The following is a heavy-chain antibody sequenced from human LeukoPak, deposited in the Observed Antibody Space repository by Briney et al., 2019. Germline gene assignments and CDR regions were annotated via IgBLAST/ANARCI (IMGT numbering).Heavy chain of an antibody. CDR2: TYYRSNWIY. CDR1: GDSVSSNSAA. Sequence: SQTLSLTCAISGDSVSSNSAAWNWIRQSPSRGIEWLGRTYYRSNWIYESAASVKSRITINPDTSRNQFSLHLNSVIPEDTAVYFGARAPDDSLHGRAFDIWGQGAMVTVSS. D-gene: IGHD3-3*01. J-gene: IGHJ3*02. V-gene: IGHV6-1*01. CDR3: ARAPDDSLHGRAFDI.